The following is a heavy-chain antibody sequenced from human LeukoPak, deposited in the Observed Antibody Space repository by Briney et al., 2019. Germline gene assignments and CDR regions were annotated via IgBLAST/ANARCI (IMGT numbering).Heavy chain of an antibody. CDR3: AKSGGSSAFLDY. J-gene: IGHJ4*02. Sequence: PGGSLRLSCAASGFTFSSYTMNWVRQAPGKGLEWVAVISYDGSNKYYADSVKGRFTISRDNSKNTLYLQMNSLRAEDTAVYYCAKSGGSSAFLDYWGQGTLVTVSS. V-gene: IGHV3-30*18. D-gene: IGHD6-6*01. CDR1: GFTFSSYT. CDR2: ISYDGSNK.